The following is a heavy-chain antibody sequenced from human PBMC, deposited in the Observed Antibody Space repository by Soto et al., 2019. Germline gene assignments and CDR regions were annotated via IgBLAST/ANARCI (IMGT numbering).Heavy chain of an antibody. Sequence: GGSLRLSCAASGFTFSSYGMHWVRQAPGKGLEWVAVISYDGSNKYYADSVKGRFTISRDNSKNTLYLQMSSLRAEDTAVYYCAKGSVWSYYGSGSYYTYDDFDIWGQGTMVTVSS. CDR3: AKGSVWSYYGSGSYYTYDDFDI. CDR2: ISYDGSNK. V-gene: IGHV3-30*18. D-gene: IGHD3-10*01. J-gene: IGHJ3*02. CDR1: GFTFSSYG.